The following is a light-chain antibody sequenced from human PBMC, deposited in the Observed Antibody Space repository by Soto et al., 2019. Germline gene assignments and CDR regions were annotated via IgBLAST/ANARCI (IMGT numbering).Light chain of an antibody. J-gene: IGKJ2*01. V-gene: IGKV1-6*01. CDR2: AAS. Sequence: AIQMTQSPSSLSASVGDRVTITCRASQGIRDDLGWYQHKPGKAPKLLIYAASSLQSGVPSRFSGSGSGTDFTFTISSLQPEDFATYYCLQDHNYPYTFGQGTKLEIK. CDR1: QGIRDD. CDR3: LQDHNYPYT.